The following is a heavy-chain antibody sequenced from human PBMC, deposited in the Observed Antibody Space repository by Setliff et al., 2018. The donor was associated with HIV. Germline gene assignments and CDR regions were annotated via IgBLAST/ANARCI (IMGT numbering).Heavy chain of an antibody. Sequence: PGGSLRLSCAASGFTFSDYYMSWIRQAPGKGLEWVSSISRTTPHTYYADSLKGRFTISRDNAKNSVYLQMNSLRAEDTAVYYCARWSCGRATCYDSPYNWFEPWGQGTLVTVSS. J-gene: IGHJ5*02. CDR3: ARWSCGRATCYDSPYNWFEP. CDR1: GFTFSDYY. D-gene: IGHD2-2*01. CDR2: ISRTTPHT. V-gene: IGHV3-11*03.